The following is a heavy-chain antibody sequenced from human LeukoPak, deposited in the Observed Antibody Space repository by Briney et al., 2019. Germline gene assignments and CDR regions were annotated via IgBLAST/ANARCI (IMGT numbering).Heavy chain of an antibody. Sequence: GGSLRLSCAASGFTFSGSAMHWVRQSSGEALEGVGRIRSKANSYATAYAASVKGRCTNSIDDSKTTAYLQMNSLKTEDTAVYYCTKGYYYGMDVWGQGTTVTVSS. CDR1: GFTFSGSA. CDR3: TKGYYYGMDV. V-gene: IGHV3-73*01. J-gene: IGHJ6*02. CDR2: IRSKANSYAT.